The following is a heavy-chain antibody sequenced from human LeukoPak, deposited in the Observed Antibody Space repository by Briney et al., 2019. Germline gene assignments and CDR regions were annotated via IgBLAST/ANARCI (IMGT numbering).Heavy chain of an antibody. CDR2: IYLSGST. CDR3: ARFSSSWLVY. Sequence: SETLSLTCTVSGGSISGYYWSWIRQPPGKGLEWIAYIYLSGSTNYNPSLKSRVTISMDASKNQFSLNLSSVTAADTAVYFCARFSSSWLVYWGQGILVTVSS. J-gene: IGHJ4*02. D-gene: IGHD6-13*01. V-gene: IGHV4-59*08. CDR1: GGSISGYY.